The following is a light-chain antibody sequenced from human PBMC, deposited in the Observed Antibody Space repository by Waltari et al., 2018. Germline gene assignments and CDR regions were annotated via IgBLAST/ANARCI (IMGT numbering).Light chain of an antibody. CDR1: KSVGRT. CDR3: QKYGRLPAT. J-gene: IGKJ1*01. Sequence: EIVLTQSPGTLSLSPGQRATIFCRASKSVGRTLAWYQQKPGQAPRLLTYDASTRATGIPDRFSATGSGTDFSLTISRLEPEDFAVYYCQKYGRLPATFGRGTTVEIK. V-gene: IGKV3-20*01. CDR2: DAS.